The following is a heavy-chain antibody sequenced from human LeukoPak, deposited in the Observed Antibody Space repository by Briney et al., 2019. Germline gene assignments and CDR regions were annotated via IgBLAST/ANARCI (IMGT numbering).Heavy chain of an antibody. CDR1: GGSFSGYY. D-gene: IGHD5-24*01. V-gene: IGHV4-34*01. Sequence: SETLSLTCAVYGGSFSGYYWSWIRQPPGKGLEWIGEIDHRGSTHYNASLMSRVTMSIDTSNNHFSLKLRSVTAADTAVYYCARRTPQMSTNEYALDIWGQGTMVTVSS. J-gene: IGHJ3*02. CDR3: ARRTPQMSTNEYALDI. CDR2: IDHRGST.